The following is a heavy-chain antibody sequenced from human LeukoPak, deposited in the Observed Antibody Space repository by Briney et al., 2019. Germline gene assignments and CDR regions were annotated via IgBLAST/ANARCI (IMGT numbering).Heavy chain of an antibody. D-gene: IGHD6-13*01. CDR3: ARERIAAAGWFDP. Sequence: ASVKVSCKASGYTFTSYYMHWVRQAPGQGLEWTGIINPSGGSTSYAQKFQGRVTMARDMSTSTVYMELSSLRSEDTAVYYCARERIAAAGWFDPWGQGTLVTVSS. V-gene: IGHV1-46*01. CDR2: INPSGGST. J-gene: IGHJ5*02. CDR1: GYTFTSYY.